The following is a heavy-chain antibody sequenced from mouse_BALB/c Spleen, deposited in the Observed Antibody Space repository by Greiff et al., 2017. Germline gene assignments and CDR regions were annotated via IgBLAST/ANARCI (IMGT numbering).Heavy chain of an antibody. CDR3: ARGYDYDEGYAMDY. CDR1: GFTFSDYY. Sequence: EVMLVESGGGLVKPGGSLKLSCAASGFTFSDYYMYWVRQTPEKRLEWVATISDGGSYTYYPDSVKGRFTISRDNAKNNLYLQMSSLKSEDTAMYYCARGYDYDEGYAMDYWGQGTSVTVSS. V-gene: IGHV5-4*02. D-gene: IGHD2-4*01. J-gene: IGHJ4*01. CDR2: ISDGGSYT.